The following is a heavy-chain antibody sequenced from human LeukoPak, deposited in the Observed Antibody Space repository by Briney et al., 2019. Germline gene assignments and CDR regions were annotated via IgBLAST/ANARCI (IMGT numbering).Heavy chain of an antibody. CDR1: GFTFSSYA. V-gene: IGHV3-23*01. J-gene: IGHJ4*02. CDR3: AKDTAAGPNLN. Sequence: GGSLRLSCAASGFTFSSYAMSWVRRAPGKGLEWVSAINGSGGSTYYADSVKGRFTISRDNSKNTLYLQMNSLRAEDTAVYYCAKDTAAGPNLNWGQGTLVTVSS. D-gene: IGHD2-8*01. CDR2: INGSGGST.